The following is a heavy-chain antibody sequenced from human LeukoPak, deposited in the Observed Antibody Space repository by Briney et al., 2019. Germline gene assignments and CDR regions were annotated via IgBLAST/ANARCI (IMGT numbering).Heavy chain of an antibody. CDR2: ISGSGAST. J-gene: IGHJ4*02. V-gene: IGHV3-23*01. CDR1: GFTFSSYA. D-gene: IGHD1-26*01. CDR3: AKDVGKWESLHFFDY. Sequence: GGSLRLSCAASGFTFSSYAMSWVRQAPGKGLEWISGISGSGASTYYADSVKGRFTISRDDPRNTLYLQMNSLRGDDTAVYYCAKDVGKWESLHFFDYWGQGTLVTVSS.